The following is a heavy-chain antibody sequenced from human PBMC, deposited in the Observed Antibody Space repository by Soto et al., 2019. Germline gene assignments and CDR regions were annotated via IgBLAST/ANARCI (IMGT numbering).Heavy chain of an antibody. CDR1: GFTFSSYA. Sequence: QVQLVESGGGVVQPGRSLRLSCAASGFTFSSYAMHWVRQAPGKGLEWVAVISYDGSNKYYADSVKGRFTISRDNSKNTLYLQMNSLRAEDTAVYYCARDMEVVVVAANLDYWGQGTLVTVSS. CDR3: ARDMEVVVVAANLDY. V-gene: IGHV3-30-3*01. J-gene: IGHJ4*02. D-gene: IGHD2-15*01. CDR2: ISYDGSNK.